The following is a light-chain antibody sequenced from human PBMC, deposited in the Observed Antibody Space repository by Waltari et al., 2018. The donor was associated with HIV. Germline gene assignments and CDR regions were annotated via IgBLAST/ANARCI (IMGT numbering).Light chain of an antibody. Sequence: QSVLTQPPSASGTPGQRVPISCSGSSSNIGRNHVYWYQHFPGTAPKCLIDRNNQRPSGVPDRISGSKSGTSVSLAISGLRSEDEADDYCAAWNDSLSGYVFGTGTKVTV. CDR1: SSNIGRNH. J-gene: IGLJ1*01. CDR2: RNN. V-gene: IGLV1-47*01. CDR3: AAWNDSLSGYV.